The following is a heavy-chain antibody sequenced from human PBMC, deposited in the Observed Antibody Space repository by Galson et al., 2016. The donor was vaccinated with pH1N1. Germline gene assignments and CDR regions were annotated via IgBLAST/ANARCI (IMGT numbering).Heavy chain of an antibody. J-gene: IGHJ4*02. CDR2: TYYRSKWYN. CDR3: ARDGIAAAGIRRDQYYFDY. V-gene: IGHV6-1*01. D-gene: IGHD6-13*01. CDR1: GDSVSSNSAA. Sequence: CAISGDSVSSNSAAWNWIRQSPSRGLEWLGRTYYRSKWYNDYAVSVKSRITINPDKSKNQFSLQLNSVTPEDTAVSYCARDGIAAAGIRRDQYYFDYWCQGTLVTVSS.